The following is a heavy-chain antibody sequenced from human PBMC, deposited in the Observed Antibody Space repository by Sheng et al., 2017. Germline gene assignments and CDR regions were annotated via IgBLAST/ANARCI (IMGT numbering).Heavy chain of an antibody. CDR2: IMPMLGAP. D-gene: IGHD5-18*01. J-gene: IGHJ5*02. CDR1: GGSFSNYI. Sequence: QVHLVQSGAEVKRPGSSVKVSCKGSGGSFSNYIISWMRQAPGQGFEWMGGIMPMLGAPNYAQKFQGRVTMTADESTNTVYMELSSLRYDDTGIYYCARDLGYIYGYHYYDPWGQGTLVTVTS. V-gene: IGHV1-69*13. CDR3: ARDLGYIYGYHYYDP.